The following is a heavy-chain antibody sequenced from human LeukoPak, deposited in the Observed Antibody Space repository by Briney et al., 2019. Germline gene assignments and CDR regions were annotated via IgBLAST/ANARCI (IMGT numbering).Heavy chain of an antibody. CDR1: GDSVSSNSAA. J-gene: IGHJ3*02. D-gene: IGHD2-8*02. CDR2: TYYRTKWYN. Sequence: SQTLSLTCAISGDSVSSNSAAWNWIRQSPSRGLEWLGRTYYRTKWYNDYAVSVKSRITINPDTSKNQFSLQLNSVTPEDTAVYYCARVVVYAARGGGFDIWGQGTMVTVSS. CDR3: ARVVVYAARGGGFDI. V-gene: IGHV6-1*01.